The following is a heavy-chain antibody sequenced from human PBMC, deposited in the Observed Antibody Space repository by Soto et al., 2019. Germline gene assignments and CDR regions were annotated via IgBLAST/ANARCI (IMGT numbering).Heavy chain of an antibody. CDR2: ISAYTGNT. D-gene: IGHD3-3*01. Sequence: ASVQVSCNASGYTFTSYGFSWVRQASGQGLEWMGWISAYTGNTNYEQTLQGRVTMSIDTSTSQAYMQLRSLRSADTAVYYCAVTVLEWLLSSHYCYGMDVWGQGTTVTVSS. J-gene: IGHJ6*02. CDR3: AVTVLEWLLSSHYCYGMDV. V-gene: IGHV1-18*01. CDR1: GYTFTSYG.